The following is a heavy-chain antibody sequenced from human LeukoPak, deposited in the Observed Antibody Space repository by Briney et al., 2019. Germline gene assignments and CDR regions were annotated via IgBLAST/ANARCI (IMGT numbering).Heavy chain of an antibody. Sequence: SETLSLTCTVSGGSISSYYWSWIRQPPGKGLEWIGYIYYSGSTNYNPSLRSRVTISVDTSKNQFSLKLSSVTAADTAVYYCARDSSNWFDPWGQGTLVTVSS. CDR3: ARDSSNWFDP. CDR1: GGSISSYY. J-gene: IGHJ5*02. V-gene: IGHV4-59*01. CDR2: IYYSGST. D-gene: IGHD6-6*01.